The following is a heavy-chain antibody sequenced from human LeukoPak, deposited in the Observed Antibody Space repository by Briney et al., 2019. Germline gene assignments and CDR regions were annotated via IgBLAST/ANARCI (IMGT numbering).Heavy chain of an antibody. CDR3: ARDPAYCGGDCYSVYQDAFDI. V-gene: IGHV3-64D*06. CDR1: GFTFSSYT. CDR2: ISSNGGST. Sequence: GGSLRLSCSASGFTFSSYTIHWVRQAPGKGLEYVSGISSNGGSTYYADSVKGRFTISRDNSKNTLYLQMSSLRTEDTAVYYCARDPAYCGGDCYSVYQDAFDIWGQGTRVTVSS. D-gene: IGHD2-21*02. J-gene: IGHJ3*02.